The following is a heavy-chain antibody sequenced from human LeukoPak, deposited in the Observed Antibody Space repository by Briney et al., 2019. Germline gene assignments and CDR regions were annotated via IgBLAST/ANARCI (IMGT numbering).Heavy chain of an antibody. J-gene: IGHJ4*02. CDR1: GGSISSSSYY. CDR2: IYYSGST. D-gene: IGHD6-19*01. Sequence: PSETLSLTCTVSGGSISSSSYYWGWIRQPPGKGLEWIGSIYYSGSTYYNPSLKSRVTISVDTSKNQFSLKLSSVTAADTAVYYCARQSSGWSFDYWGQGTLVTVSS. V-gene: IGHV4-39*01. CDR3: ARQSSGWSFDY.